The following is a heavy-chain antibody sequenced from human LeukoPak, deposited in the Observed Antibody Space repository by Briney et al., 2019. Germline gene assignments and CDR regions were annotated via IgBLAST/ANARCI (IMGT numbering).Heavy chain of an antibody. Sequence: GGSLRLSCAASGFTFSTYAMNWVRQAPGKGLEWVSYISSGSSTIYYADSVRGRFTISRDNAENSLYLQMNSLRAEDTAVYYCARGTNNAFDIWGQGTIVTVSS. CDR1: GFTFSTYA. CDR3: ARGTNNAFDI. J-gene: IGHJ3*02. V-gene: IGHV3-48*04. CDR2: ISSGSSTI. D-gene: IGHD2-2*01.